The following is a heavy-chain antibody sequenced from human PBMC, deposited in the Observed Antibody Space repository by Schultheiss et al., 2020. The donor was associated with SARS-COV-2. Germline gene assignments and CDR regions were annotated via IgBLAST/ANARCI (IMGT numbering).Heavy chain of an antibody. V-gene: IGHV4-34*01. CDR3: ARGKGFGCSGGSCYQPYYYYGMDV. CDR2: INHSGST. D-gene: IGHD2-15*01. CDR1: GGSFSGYY. Sequence: SETLSLTCAVYGGSFSGYYWGWVRQPPGKGLEWIGEINHSGSTNYNPSLKSRVTISVDTSKNQFSLKLSSVTAADTAVYYCARGKGFGCSGGSCYQPYYYYGMDVWGQGTTVTVSS. J-gene: IGHJ6*02.